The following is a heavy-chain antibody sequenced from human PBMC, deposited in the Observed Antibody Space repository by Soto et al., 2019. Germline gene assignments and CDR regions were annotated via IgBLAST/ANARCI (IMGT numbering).Heavy chain of an antibody. CDR2: IIPILGTA. CDR3: ASEIITIFGARFDSFDT. V-gene: IGHV1-69*01. J-gene: IGHJ3*02. CDR1: GGTFSSYA. D-gene: IGHD3-3*01. Sequence: QVQLVQSGAEVKKPGSSVKVSCKASGGTFSSYAISWLRQASGQGLERTGGIIPILGTANYAQTFQARVTITAHESTNPAYMERSSLKSQKTVVNYSASEIITIFGARFDSFDTWGQVTMVTVS.